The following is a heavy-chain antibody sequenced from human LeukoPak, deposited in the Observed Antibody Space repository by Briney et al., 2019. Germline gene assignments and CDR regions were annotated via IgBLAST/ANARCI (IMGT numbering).Heavy chain of an antibody. V-gene: IGHV1-69-2*01. Sequence: ASLKVSCKVSGYTFTDYYMHWVQQAPGKGLEWMGLVDPEDGETIYAEKFQGRVTITADTSTDTAYMELSSLRSEDTAVYYCATRVVPAARRNWFDPLVQGSLVTVSS. CDR2: VDPEDGET. CDR1: GYTFTDYY. D-gene: IGHD2-2*01. J-gene: IGHJ5*02. CDR3: ATRVVPAARRNWFDP.